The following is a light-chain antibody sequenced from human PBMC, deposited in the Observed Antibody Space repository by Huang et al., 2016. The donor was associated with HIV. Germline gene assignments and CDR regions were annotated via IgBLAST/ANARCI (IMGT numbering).Light chain of an antibody. CDR1: QIVSSH. V-gene: IGKV3-15*01. CDR3: QQYNDFRST. J-gene: IGKJ3*01. Sequence: ETVMTQSPVTLSVSPGDRASLSCRSSQIVSSHLAWYPQKPGQAPRLLIYAASTRAPGVPARFSGSGAGTECTLTISTLQSEDSAVYYCQQYNDFRSTFGPGTRVEIK. CDR2: AAS.